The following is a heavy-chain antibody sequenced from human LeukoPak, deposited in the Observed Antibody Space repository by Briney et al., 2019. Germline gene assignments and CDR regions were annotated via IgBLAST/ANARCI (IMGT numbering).Heavy chain of an antibody. J-gene: IGHJ4*02. CDR1: GITLSNYG. V-gene: IGHV3-23*01. CDR2: ISDSGGST. Sequence: AGGSLRLPCAVSGITLSNYGMTWVRQAPGKGLEWVAGISDSGGSTNYADSVKGRFTISRDNPKNTLYLQMNSLRAEDTAVYFCAKRGVVIRVILVGFHKEAYYFDSWGQGALVTVSS. CDR3: AKRGVVIRVILVGFHKEAYYFDS. D-gene: IGHD3-22*01.